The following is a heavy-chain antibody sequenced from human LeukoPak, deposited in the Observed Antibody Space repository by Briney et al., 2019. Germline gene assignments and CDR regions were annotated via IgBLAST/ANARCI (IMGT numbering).Heavy chain of an antibody. Sequence: SETLSLTCTVSGGSISSGGYYWSWIRQHPGKGLEWIGYIYYSGSTYYNPSLKSRVTISVDTSKNQFSLKLSSVTAADTAVYYCARDNVLLSSSWYRWFDPWGQGTLVTVSS. CDR2: IYYSGST. V-gene: IGHV4-31*03. CDR3: ARDNVLLSSSWYRWFDP. D-gene: IGHD6-13*01. J-gene: IGHJ5*02. CDR1: GGSISSGGYY.